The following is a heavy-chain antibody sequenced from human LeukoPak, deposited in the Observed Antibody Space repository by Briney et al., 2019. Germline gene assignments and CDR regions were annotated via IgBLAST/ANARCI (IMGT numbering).Heavy chain of an antibody. CDR1: GFTFXNYA. CDR3: ARKQGGTYPYDY. CDR2: ISTSGGDT. J-gene: IGHJ4*02. V-gene: IGHV3-64*01. D-gene: IGHD1-26*01. Sequence: GSLRLSXAASGFTFXNYAMHWVRQAPGKGLEYVAAISTSGGDTYYANSVKGRFTISRDNSKNTLYLQMGSLRPEDMAVYFCARKQGGTYPYDYWGQGTLVTVSS.